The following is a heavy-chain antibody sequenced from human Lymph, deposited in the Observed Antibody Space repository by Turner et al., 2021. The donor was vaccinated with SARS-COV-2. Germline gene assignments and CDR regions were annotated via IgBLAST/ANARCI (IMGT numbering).Heavy chain of an antibody. D-gene: IGHD3-10*01. CDR2: ISYDGSNK. CDR1: GFTFSTYA. V-gene: IGHV3-30*04. J-gene: IGHJ6*02. CDR3: ARYGSGGYFYYGLDV. Sequence: QVQLVESGGGVVQPVRSLRLSCAASGFTFSTYAIHWVRQAAGKGLEWVAVISYDGSNKYYADSVKGRFTISRDNSKNTLYLQMNSLRAEDTAVYYCARYGSGGYFYYGLDVWGQGTTVTVSS.